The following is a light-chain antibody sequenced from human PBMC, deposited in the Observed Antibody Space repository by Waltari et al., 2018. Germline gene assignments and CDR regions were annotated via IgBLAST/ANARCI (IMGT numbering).Light chain of an antibody. V-gene: IGLV2-23*02. CDR1: SSDVGTYNL. CDR2: EVT. Sequence: QSALTQPASVSGSPGQSITISCTGTSSDVGTYNLVSWYQQHPGKAPTLMFYEVTNRPSGVSIRFAGSKSGNPASLTISGLQAEDEAEYYCCSFAGSSTYYVFGTGTKVTVL. CDR3: CSFAGSSTYYV. J-gene: IGLJ1*01.